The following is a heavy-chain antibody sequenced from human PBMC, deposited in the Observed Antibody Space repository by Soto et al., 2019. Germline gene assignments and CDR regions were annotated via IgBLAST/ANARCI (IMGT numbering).Heavy chain of an antibody. CDR1: GFTVTNKY. CDR2: IYSGGAT. J-gene: IGHJ2*01. CDR3: ARVDYGDYGWYFDL. Sequence: EVQLVASGGNLIQPGGTLRLSCAASGFTVTNKYMTWVRQAPGKGLEWVSLIYSGGATSYADSVKGRFTISRDNSKDILYLQVNSLRAEDTAVYYCARVDYGDYGWYFDLWGRGTLVTVSS. D-gene: IGHD4-17*01. V-gene: IGHV3-53*01.